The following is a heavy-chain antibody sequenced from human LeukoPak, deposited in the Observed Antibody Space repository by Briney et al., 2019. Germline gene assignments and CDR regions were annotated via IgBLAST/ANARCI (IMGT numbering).Heavy chain of an antibody. CDR3: AKGLSSGSLFDY. V-gene: IGHV3-30-3*01. CDR1: GFTFSSYA. J-gene: IGHJ4*02. Sequence: GGSLRLSCAASGFTFSSYAMHWVRQAPGKGLEWVAVISYDGSNKYYADSVKGRFTISRDNSKNTLYLQMNSLRAEDTAVYYCAKGLSSGSLFDYWGQGTLVTVSS. D-gene: IGHD3-22*01. CDR2: ISYDGSNK.